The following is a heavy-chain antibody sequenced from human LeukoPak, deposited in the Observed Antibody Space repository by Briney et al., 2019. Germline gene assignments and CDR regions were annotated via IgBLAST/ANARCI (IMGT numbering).Heavy chain of an antibody. CDR1: GFTLNRFW. Sequence: GGSLRLSCAASGFTLNRFWMHWVRQAPGKGLVWVSRIISDGSSTNYADSVKGRFTISRDNAKNTLYLQMNSLRAEDTALYYCAREDVDITVATSGAFDIWGQGTMVTVFS. CDR3: AREDVDITVATSGAFDI. J-gene: IGHJ3*02. D-gene: IGHD6-19*01. V-gene: IGHV3-74*01. CDR2: IISDGSST.